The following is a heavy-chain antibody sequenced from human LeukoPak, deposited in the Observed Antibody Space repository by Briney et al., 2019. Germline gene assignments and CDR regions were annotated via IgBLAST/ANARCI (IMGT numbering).Heavy chain of an antibody. D-gene: IGHD2-2*01. Sequence: SETLSLTCTVSRGSISSPTYYWGWIRQPPGKGLEWIGEIHPSGSTNFNPSLKSRVSISVDTSKNQFSLILTSVTAADTGVYYCSRGRDQSKTGDSWGQGTVVTVSS. CDR3: SRGRDQSKTGDS. CDR2: IHPSGST. J-gene: IGHJ4*02. V-gene: IGHV4-39*07. CDR1: RGSISSPTYY.